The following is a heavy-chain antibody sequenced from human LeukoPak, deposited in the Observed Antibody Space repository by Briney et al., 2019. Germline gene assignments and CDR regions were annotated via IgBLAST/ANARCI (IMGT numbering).Heavy chain of an antibody. CDR3: AKRGGITMIVVVTYFDY. J-gene: IGHJ4*02. V-gene: IGHV3-23*01. CDR1: GFTFSSYA. D-gene: IGHD3-22*01. Sequence: GGSLRLSCAASGFTFSSYAMSWVRQAPGKGLEWVSAISGSGGSTYYADSVKGRFTISRDNSKNTLYLQMNSLRAEDTAVYYCAKRGGITMIVVVTYFDYWGQGTLVTVSS. CDR2: ISGSGGST.